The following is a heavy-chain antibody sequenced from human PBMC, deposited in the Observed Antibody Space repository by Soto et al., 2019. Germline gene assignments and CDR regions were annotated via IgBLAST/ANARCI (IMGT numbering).Heavy chain of an antibody. D-gene: IGHD3-16*01. V-gene: IGHV1-18*01. J-gene: IGHJ4*02. CDR3: ARGGTPIDY. CDR1: GYTFTNFG. CDR2: ISAYNGNT. Sequence: QVQLVQSGAEVKKPGASVKVSCKASGYTFTNFGISWVRQAPGQGLEWMGWISAYNGNTNYAQNXQXXXTXXTATSTSTAYMELRSLRSDATAVYYGARGGTPIDYWGQGTLVTVSS.